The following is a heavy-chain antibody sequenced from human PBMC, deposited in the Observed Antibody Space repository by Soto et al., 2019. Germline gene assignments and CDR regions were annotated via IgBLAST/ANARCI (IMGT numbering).Heavy chain of an antibody. CDR3: ARVGGVAARTFDY. J-gene: IGHJ4*02. CDR2: IYYSGST. V-gene: IGHV4-59*01. D-gene: IGHD6-6*01. Sequence: PSETLSLTCTVSGGSINDFYWSWTRQPPGKGLEWIGYIYYSGSTDYNPSLKGRVTISVDTSKNQFSLKLRSVTAADTAVYYCARVGGVAARTFDYWGQGTLVTVYS. CDR1: GGSINDFY.